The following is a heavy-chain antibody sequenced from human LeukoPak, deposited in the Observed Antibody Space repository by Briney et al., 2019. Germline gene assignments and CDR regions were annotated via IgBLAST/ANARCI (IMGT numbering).Heavy chain of an antibody. J-gene: IGHJ6*03. CDR3: ARGVGTMIVVVITDHYYYYMDV. D-gene: IGHD3-22*01. V-gene: IGHV1-8*01. Sequence: ASVKVSCKASGYTFTSYDINWVRQATGQGLEWMGWMNPNSGNTGYAQKFQGRVTMTRNTSISTAYMELSSLRSEDTAVYYCARGVGTMIVVVITDHYYYYMDVWGKGPRSPSP. CDR2: MNPNSGNT. CDR1: GYTFTSYD.